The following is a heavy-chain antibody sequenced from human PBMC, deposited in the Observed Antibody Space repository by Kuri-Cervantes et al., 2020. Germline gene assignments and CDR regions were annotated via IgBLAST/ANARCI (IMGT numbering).Heavy chain of an antibody. J-gene: IGHJ6*03. V-gene: IGHV4-34*01. CDR2: INHSGST. CDR3: ARGRYYYYYMDV. Sequence: GSLRLSCAVYGGSFSGYYWSWIRQPPGKGLEWIGEINHSGSTNYNPSLKSRVTISVDTSKNQFSLKLSSVTAADTAVHYCARGRYYYYYMDVWGKGTTVTVSS. CDR1: GGSFSGYY.